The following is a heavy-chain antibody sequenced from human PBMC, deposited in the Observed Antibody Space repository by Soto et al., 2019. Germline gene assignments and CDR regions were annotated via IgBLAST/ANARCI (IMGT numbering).Heavy chain of an antibody. CDR1: GGSISSSSYY. CDR3: ARPLVGGSGWYFVY. D-gene: IGHD6-19*01. V-gene: IGHV4-39*01. J-gene: IGHJ4*02. CDR2: IYYSGST. Sequence: PSETLSLTCTVSGGSISSSSYYWGWIRQPPGKGLEWIGSIYYSGSTYYNPSLKSRVTISVDTSKNQFSLKLSSVTAADTAVYYCARPLVGGSGWYFVYWGQGTLVTVS.